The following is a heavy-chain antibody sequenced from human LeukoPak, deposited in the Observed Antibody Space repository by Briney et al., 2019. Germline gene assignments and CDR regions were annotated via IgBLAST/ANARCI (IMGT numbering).Heavy chain of an antibody. V-gene: IGHV3-30*02. CDR3: AKDDGYSRGFDY. Sequence: PGGSLRLSCAASGFTFSSYAMHWVRQAPGKGLEWVAVIWYDGSNKYYADSVKGRFTISRDNSKNTLYLQMNSLRAEDTAVYYCAKDDGYSRGFDYWGQGTLVTVSS. CDR2: IWYDGSNK. D-gene: IGHD2-15*01. J-gene: IGHJ4*02. CDR1: GFTFSSYA.